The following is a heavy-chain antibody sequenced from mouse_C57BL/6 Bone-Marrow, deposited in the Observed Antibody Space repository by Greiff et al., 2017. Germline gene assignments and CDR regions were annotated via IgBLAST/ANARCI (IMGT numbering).Heavy chain of an antibody. CDR2: IRNKANNHET. Sequence: EVQVVESGGGLVQPGGSMKLSCAASGFTFSDAWMDWVRQSPEKGLEWVAEIRNKANNHETYYAVSVKGRFTISSDDSKTSVYLQMNSLRAEDTGIYYCSLPLYYGNYYYAMDYWGQGTSVTVSS. V-gene: IGHV6-6*01. D-gene: IGHD2-1*01. J-gene: IGHJ4*01. CDR1: GFTFSDAW. CDR3: SLPLYYGNYYYAMDY.